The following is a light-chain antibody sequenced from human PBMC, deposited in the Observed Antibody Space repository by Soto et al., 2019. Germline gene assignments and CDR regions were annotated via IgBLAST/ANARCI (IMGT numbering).Light chain of an antibody. CDR2: DVS. Sequence: QSVLTQPASVSGSPGQSITISCTGTSSDVGGYNYVSWYQQHPGKPPKLMIYDVSNRPSGVSNRFSGSKSGNTASLTISGLQADDVADYYCRSYTTSSTCVFGGGTK. J-gene: IGLJ2*01. V-gene: IGLV2-14*01. CDR1: SSDVGGYNY. CDR3: RSYTTSSTCV.